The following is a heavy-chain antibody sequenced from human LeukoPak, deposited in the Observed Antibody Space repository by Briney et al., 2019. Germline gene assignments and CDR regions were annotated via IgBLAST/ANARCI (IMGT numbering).Heavy chain of an antibody. CDR3: ARRDPVRFGELDAFDI. J-gene: IGHJ3*02. Sequence: SETLSLTCTVSGGSISSGSYYWSWIRQPAGKGLEWIGRIYTSGSTNYNPSLKSRVTISVDTSKNQFSLKLSSVTAADTAVYYCARRDPVRFGELDAFDIWGQGTMVTVSS. CDR1: GGSISSGSYY. CDR2: IYTSGST. V-gene: IGHV4-61*02. D-gene: IGHD3-10*01.